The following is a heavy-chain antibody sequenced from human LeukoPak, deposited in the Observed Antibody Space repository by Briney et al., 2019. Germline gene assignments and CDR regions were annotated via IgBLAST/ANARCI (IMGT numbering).Heavy chain of an antibody. J-gene: IGHJ5*02. CDR1: GFTFSSYA. CDR2: ISGSGGST. CDR3: ANLAIWFGELNWFDP. Sequence: PGGSLRLSCAASGFTFSSYAMSWVRQAPGKGLEWVSAISGSGGSTYYADSVKGRFTISRDNSKNTLYLQMNSLRAEDTAVYYCANLAIWFGELNWFDPWGQGTLVTVSS. V-gene: IGHV3-23*01. D-gene: IGHD3-10*01.